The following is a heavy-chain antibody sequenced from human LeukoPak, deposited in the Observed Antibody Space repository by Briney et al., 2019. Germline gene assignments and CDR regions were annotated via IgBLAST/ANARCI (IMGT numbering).Heavy chain of an antibody. Sequence: GGSLRLSCAASGVTLSNYGMSWVRQAPGKGLEWVAGISGSGGSTNYADSVKRRFTIYRDSPKNTLYLQMNSLRAEDTALYFCAKRGVVIRVILVGFHKEANYFDSWGQGALVTVSS. CDR3: AKRGVVIRVILVGFHKEANYFDS. CDR2: ISGSGGST. CDR1: GVTLSNYG. J-gene: IGHJ4*02. V-gene: IGHV3-23*01. D-gene: IGHD3-22*01.